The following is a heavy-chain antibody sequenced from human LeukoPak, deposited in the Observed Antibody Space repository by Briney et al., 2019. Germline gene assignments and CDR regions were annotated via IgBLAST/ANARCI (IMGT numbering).Heavy chain of an antibody. CDR1: GYSISSFH. J-gene: IGHJ4*02. CDR2: IDYSGST. CDR3: ATWSVTKFDY. Sequence: SETLSLTCSVSGYSISSFHWSWIRQSPGRGLEWIGYIDYSGSTNYNPSVKGRVTISIDTSKNQFSLRLTSVTAADTAVYYCATWSVTKFDYWGQGTLVTVSS. V-gene: IGHV4-59*01. D-gene: IGHD4-17*01.